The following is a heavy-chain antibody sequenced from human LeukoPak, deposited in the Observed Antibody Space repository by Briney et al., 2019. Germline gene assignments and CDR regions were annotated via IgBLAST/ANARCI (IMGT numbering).Heavy chain of an antibody. J-gene: IGHJ4*02. V-gene: IGHV1-18*04. D-gene: IGHD4-17*01. Sequence: ASVKVSCKASGYTFTGYYIHWVRQAPGQGLEWMGWISAYNGNTNYAQKLQGRVTMTTDTSTSTAYMELRSLRSDDTAVYYCARADYGDYGDYWGQGTLVTVSS. CDR2: ISAYNGNT. CDR3: ARADYGDYGDY. CDR1: GYTFTGYY.